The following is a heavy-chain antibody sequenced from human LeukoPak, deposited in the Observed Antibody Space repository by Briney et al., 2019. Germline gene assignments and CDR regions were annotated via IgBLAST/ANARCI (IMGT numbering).Heavy chain of an antibody. Sequence: SETLTLTCAVSGYSISSGCYWGWIRQPPGKGLEWIGCIYHSGSTYYNPSLKSRVTISVDTSKHQFSLKLSSVTAADTAVYYCARGLWFGESVGAFDIWGQGTMVTVSS. CDR3: ARGLWFGESVGAFDI. V-gene: IGHV4-38-2*01. CDR2: IYHSGST. J-gene: IGHJ3*02. CDR1: GYSISSGCY. D-gene: IGHD3-10*01.